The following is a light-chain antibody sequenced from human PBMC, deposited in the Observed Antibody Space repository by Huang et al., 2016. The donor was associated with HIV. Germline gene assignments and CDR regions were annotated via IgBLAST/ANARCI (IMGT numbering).Light chain of an antibody. CDR2: DAS. CDR1: QDISNY. Sequence: DIQMTQSPSSLSASVGDRVTITCQASQDISNYLNWYQQKPGKAPKLLIYDASNLETEVSSRFSGSGSGTDFTFTISILQPEDIATYYCQQYDNLPRFTFGPGTKVDIK. V-gene: IGKV1-33*01. J-gene: IGKJ3*01. CDR3: QQYDNLPRFT.